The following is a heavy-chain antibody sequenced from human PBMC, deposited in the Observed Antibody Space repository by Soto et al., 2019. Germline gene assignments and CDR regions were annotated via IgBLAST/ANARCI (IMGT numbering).Heavy chain of an antibody. D-gene: IGHD3-3*01. CDR3: ARGAFWSGYYNTFDY. V-gene: IGHV4-30-4*01. J-gene: IGHJ4*02. Sequence: SETLSLTCTVSGGSISSGDYYWSWIRQPPGKGLEWIGYIYYSGSTYYNPSLKSRVTISVDTSKNQFSLKLSSVTAADTAVYYCARGAFWSGYYNTFDYWGQGTLVTV. CDR2: IYYSGST. CDR1: GGSISSGDYY.